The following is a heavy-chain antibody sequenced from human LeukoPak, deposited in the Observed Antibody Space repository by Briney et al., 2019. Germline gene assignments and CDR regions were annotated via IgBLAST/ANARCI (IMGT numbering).Heavy chain of an antibody. Sequence: GGSLRLSCAASGLTFSSYLMSWVRQAPGKGLEWVANIREDGSDKYYVDSVKGRFTISRDNAKSSLYLQMNSLRAEDTAVYYCARDSSRIRGLFVTDFDCWGQGTLVTVSS. CDR2: IREDGSDK. J-gene: IGHJ4*02. CDR1: GLTFSSYL. V-gene: IGHV3-7*01. D-gene: IGHD3-10*01. CDR3: ARDSSRIRGLFVTDFDC.